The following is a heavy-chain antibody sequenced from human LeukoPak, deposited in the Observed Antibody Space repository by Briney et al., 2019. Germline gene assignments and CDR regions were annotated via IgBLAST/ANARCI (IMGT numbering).Heavy chain of an antibody. V-gene: IGHV4-59*12. J-gene: IGHJ3*02. D-gene: IGHD1-14*01. CDR1: GGSISSYY. CDR3: ARDRRYNTAPHDAFDI. CDR2: IYYSGT. Sequence: PSETLSLTCTVSGGSISSYYWSWIRQPPGKGLEWIGYIYYSGTTYNPSLKSRVTISIDTSKNQFSLKLTSVTAADTAVYYCARDRRYNTAPHDAFDIWGQGTVVTVSS.